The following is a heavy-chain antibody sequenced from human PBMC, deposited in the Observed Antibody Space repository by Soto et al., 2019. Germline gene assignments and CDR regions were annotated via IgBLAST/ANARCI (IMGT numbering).Heavy chain of an antibody. CDR2: IIPIFGTA. Sequence: ASVKVSCKASGGTFSSYAISWVRQAPGQGLEWMGGIIPIFGTANYAQKFQGRVTITADESTSTAYMELSSLRSEDTAVYYCASARRGSGYYYDLGYWGQGTLVTVSS. CDR3: ASARRGSGYYYDLGY. J-gene: IGHJ4*02. CDR1: GGTFSSYA. D-gene: IGHD3-22*01. V-gene: IGHV1-69*13.